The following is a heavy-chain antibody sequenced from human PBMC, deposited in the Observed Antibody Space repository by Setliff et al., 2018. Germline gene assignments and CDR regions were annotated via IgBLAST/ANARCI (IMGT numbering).Heavy chain of an antibody. V-gene: IGHV1-69*05. Sequence: SVKGSCKASGGTFSSYGISWVRQAPGQGLEWRGGTITIFGTTNYEQKFQGRVTIITDESTTTAYMAMSSLRADYPAVYYCAREGVDSRSSTDYRYYMDVWGKGTTVTVSS. CDR2: TITIFGTT. CDR3: AREGVDSRSSTDYRYYMDV. CDR1: GGTFSSYG. D-gene: IGHD3-22*01. J-gene: IGHJ6*03.